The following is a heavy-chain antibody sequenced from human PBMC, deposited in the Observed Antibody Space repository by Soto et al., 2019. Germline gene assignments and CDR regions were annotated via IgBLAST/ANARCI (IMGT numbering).Heavy chain of an antibody. CDR1: GGSISSSNW. Sequence: PSETLSLTCAVSGGSISSSNWWSWVRQPPGKGLEWSGEIYHSGSTNYNPSLKRRVTISVDKSKNQFSLKLSSVTAADTAVYYCARLGYCSSTSCYRGENYYYYGMDVWGQGTTVTVSS. CDR3: ARLGYCSSTSCYRGENYYYYGMDV. J-gene: IGHJ6*02. V-gene: IGHV4-4*02. D-gene: IGHD2-2*02. CDR2: IYHSGST.